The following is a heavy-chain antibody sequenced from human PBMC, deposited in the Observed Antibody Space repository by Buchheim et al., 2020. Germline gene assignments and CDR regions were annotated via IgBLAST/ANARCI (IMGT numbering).Heavy chain of an antibody. CDR3: ARERDGYILGYYYYMDV. D-gene: IGHD5-18*01. J-gene: IGHJ6*03. CDR2: INPSGGST. CDR1: GYTFTSYY. V-gene: IGHV1-46*01. Sequence: QVQLVQSGAEVKKPGASVKGSCKASGYTFTSYYMHWVRQAPGQGLEWMGIINPSGGSTSYAQKFQGRVTMTRDTSTSTVYMDLSSLRSKDTDVYYCARERDGYILGYYYYMDVWGKGTT.